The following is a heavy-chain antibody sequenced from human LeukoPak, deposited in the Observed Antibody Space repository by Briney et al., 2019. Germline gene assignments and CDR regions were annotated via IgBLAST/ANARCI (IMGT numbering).Heavy chain of an antibody. J-gene: IGHJ4*02. D-gene: IGHD3-16*01. V-gene: IGHV1-46*04. CDR2: INPSGGIT. CDR1: GYSFTSYY. CDR3: ARGGYQVGVDY. Sequence: ASVKVSCKASGYSFTSYYMHWVRQTPGQGLEWMGMINPSGGITGYAQKLQGRVTMTRDTSTSTVYMELSSLRSEDTAVYYCARGGYQVGVDYWGQGTLVTVSS.